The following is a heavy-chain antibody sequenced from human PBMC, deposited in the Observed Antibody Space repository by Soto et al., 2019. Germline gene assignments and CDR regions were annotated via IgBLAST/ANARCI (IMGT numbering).Heavy chain of an antibody. D-gene: IGHD6-19*01. CDR2: IWYDGGNK. CDR1: GFNFSSYV. CDR3: ARDGQWLPRDGLRSSYYFDY. J-gene: IGHJ4*02. Sequence: QVQLVESGGGVVQPGRSLRLSCAASGFNFSSYVMHWVRQAPGKGLEWVAVIWYDGGNKYYADSVKGRFTISRDNSKNTLYLQMNSLRAEDTAVYYCARDGQWLPRDGLRSSYYFDYWAREPWSPSPQ. V-gene: IGHV3-33*01.